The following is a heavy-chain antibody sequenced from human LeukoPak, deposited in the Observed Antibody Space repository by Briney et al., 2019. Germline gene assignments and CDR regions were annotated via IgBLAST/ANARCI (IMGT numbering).Heavy chain of an antibody. V-gene: IGHV4-30-4*01. CDR2: IYYSGST. CDR1: GGSISSGDYY. CDR3: ARGSGQYYYDSSGYFS. Sequence: PSETLSLTCTVSGGSISSGDYYWSWIRQPPGKGLEWIGYIYYSGSTYYNPSLKSRVTISVDTSKNQFSLKLSSVTAADTAVYYCARGSGQYYYDSSGYFSWGQGTLVTVSS. J-gene: IGHJ4*02. D-gene: IGHD3-22*01.